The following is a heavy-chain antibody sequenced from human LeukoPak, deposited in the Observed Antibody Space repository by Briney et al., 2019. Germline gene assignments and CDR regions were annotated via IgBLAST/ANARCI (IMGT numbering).Heavy chain of an antibody. V-gene: IGHV4-59*01. CDR2: IYYSGST. Sequence: PSETLSLTCTVSGGSISSYYWSWIRQPPGKGLEWIGYIYYSGSTNYNPSLKSRATISVDTSKNQFSLKLSSVTAADTAVYYCARGGGSYLSYWGQGTLVTVSS. CDR3: ARGGGSYLSY. D-gene: IGHD1-26*01. J-gene: IGHJ4*02. CDR1: GGSISSYY.